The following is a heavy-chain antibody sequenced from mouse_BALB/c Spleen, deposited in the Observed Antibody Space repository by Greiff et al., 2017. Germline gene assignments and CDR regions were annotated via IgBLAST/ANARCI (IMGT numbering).Heavy chain of an antibody. CDR1: GFTFSSFG. J-gene: IGHJ1*01. D-gene: IGHD2-4*01. V-gene: IGHV5-17*02. CDR3: ARDDYRYCDV. CDR2: ISSGSSTI. Sequence: EVKLMESGGGLVQPGGSRKLSCAASGFTFSSFGMHWVRQAPEKGLEWVAYISSGSSTIYYADTVKGRFTISRDNPKNTLFLQMTSLRSEDTAMYYCARDDYRYCDVWGAGTTVTVSS.